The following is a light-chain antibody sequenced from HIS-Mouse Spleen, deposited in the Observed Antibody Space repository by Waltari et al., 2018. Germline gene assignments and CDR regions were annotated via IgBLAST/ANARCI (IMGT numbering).Light chain of an antibody. Sequence: SYELTQPSSVSVSPGQTARITCSGYVLAKKYARWFQQKPGQAPVLVIYKDSERPSGILERFSGSSSGTTVTLTISGAQVEDEADYYCYSAADNNRVFGGGTKLTVL. J-gene: IGLJ3*02. CDR1: VLAKKY. CDR3: YSAADNNRV. V-gene: IGLV3-27*01. CDR2: KDS.